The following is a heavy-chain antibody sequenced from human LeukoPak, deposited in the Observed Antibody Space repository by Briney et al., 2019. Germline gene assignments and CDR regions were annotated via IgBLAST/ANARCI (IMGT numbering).Heavy chain of an antibody. D-gene: IGHD2-8*02. CDR1: GFTFSSYG. CDR3: AKFTGGLGLDY. J-gene: IGHJ4*02. CDR2: ISGSGGST. V-gene: IGHV3-23*01. Sequence: PGGSLRLSCAASGFTFSSYGMSWVRQAPGKGLEWVSAISGSGGSTYYADSVKGRFTISRDNSKNTLHLQVNSLRAEDTAVYYCAKFTGGLGLDYWGQGTLVTVSS.